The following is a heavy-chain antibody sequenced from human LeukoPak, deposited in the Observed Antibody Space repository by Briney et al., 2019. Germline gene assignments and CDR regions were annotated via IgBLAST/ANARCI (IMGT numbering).Heavy chain of an antibody. V-gene: IGHV4-38-2*02. CDR3: ARGFASGSYAAY. CDR1: GFSISSGHY. CDR2: IYHSGTT. Sequence: SETLSLTCTVSGFSISSGHYWGWIRQPPGKGLEWIGSIYHSGTTYYNPSLKSRVTISVDTSNNQFSLYLSSVTAADTAVYYCARGFASGSYAAYWGQGALVTVSS. J-gene: IGHJ4*02. D-gene: IGHD3-10*01.